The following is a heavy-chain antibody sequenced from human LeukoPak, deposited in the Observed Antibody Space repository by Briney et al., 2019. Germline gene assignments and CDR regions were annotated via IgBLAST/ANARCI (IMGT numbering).Heavy chain of an antibody. J-gene: IGHJ4*02. Sequence: GGSLRLSCAASGFTFSSYGMSWVRQAPGKGLEWVSAISGSGGSTYYADSVKGRFTISRDNSKNTLYLQMNSLRAEDTAVYYCAKANPGGSGKGNYFDYWGQGTLVTVSS. V-gene: IGHV3-23*01. D-gene: IGHD3-10*01. CDR3: AKANPGGSGKGNYFDY. CDR2: ISGSGGST. CDR1: GFTFSSYG.